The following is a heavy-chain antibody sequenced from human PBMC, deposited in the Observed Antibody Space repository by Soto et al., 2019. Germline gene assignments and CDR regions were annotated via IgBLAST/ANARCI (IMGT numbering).Heavy chain of an antibody. D-gene: IGHD2-8*01. CDR1: GFTFSSYA. J-gene: IGHJ6*02. V-gene: IGHV3-30-3*01. Sequence: GGSLRLSCAASGFTFSSYAMHWVRQAPGKGLEWVAVISYDESNKYYADSVKGRFTISRDNSKNTLYLQMNSLRAEDTAVYYCARDWWRYCTNSVCSSYYYYGMDVWGQGNTVTVSS. CDR2: ISYDESNK. CDR3: ARDWWRYCTNSVCSSYYYYGMDV.